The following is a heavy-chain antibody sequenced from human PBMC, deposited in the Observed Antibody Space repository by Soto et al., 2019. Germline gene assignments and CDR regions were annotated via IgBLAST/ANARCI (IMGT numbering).Heavy chain of an antibody. CDR1: GGSFSGYY. J-gene: IGHJ5*02. D-gene: IGHD6-13*01. Sequence: SETLSLTCAVYGGSFSGYYWSWIRQPPGKGLEWIGEINHGGSTNYNPSLKSRVTISVDTSKNQFSLKLSSVTAADTAVYYCARGIAAAGENNWFDPWGQGTLVTVSS. CDR2: INHGGST. V-gene: IGHV4-34*01. CDR3: ARGIAAAGENNWFDP.